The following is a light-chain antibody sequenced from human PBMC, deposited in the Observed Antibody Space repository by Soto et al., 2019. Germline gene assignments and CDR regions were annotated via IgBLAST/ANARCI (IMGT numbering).Light chain of an antibody. CDR1: SCNIGTDYH. CDR3: YSYDDSLNSWV. Sequence: QSVLTQPPSVSGSPGQTVTVSCTGSSCNIGTDYHVYWYQQLPGTAPKLLIYESSNRPSGIPNRFSGSKSGNSASLAITGLQAEDEADYYCYSYDDSLNSWVFGGGTKLTVL. J-gene: IGLJ3*02. CDR2: ESS. V-gene: IGLV1-40*01.